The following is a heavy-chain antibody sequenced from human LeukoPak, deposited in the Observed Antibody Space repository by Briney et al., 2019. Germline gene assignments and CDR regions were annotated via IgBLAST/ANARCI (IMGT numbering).Heavy chain of an antibody. J-gene: IGHJ4*02. CDR1: GFTFSSYT. Sequence: GGSLRLSCAASGFTFSSYTMSWVRQAPGRGLEWVSTITTSDGNTYYADSVKGRFTVSRDNSKNALFLQMNSLRAEDTAVYYCAKDGGLWVSAHWGDSWGRGTLVTVSS. CDR2: ITTSDGNT. CDR3: AKDGGLWVSAHWGDS. D-gene: IGHD7-27*01. V-gene: IGHV3-23*01.